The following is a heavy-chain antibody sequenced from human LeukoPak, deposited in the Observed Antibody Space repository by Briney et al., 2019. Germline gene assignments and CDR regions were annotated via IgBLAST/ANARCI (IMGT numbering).Heavy chain of an antibody. Sequence: GGSLRLSCAASGFTFSSYAMSWVRQAPAKGLVWVSRIKSDGSSTSYADSVKGRFTISRDNAKNTLYLQMDSLRAEDTAVYYCAREGTRYNPKPFDYWGQGTLVTVSS. V-gene: IGHV3-74*01. CDR1: GFTFSSYA. CDR2: IKSDGSST. J-gene: IGHJ4*02. CDR3: AREGTRYNPKPFDY. D-gene: IGHD1-14*01.